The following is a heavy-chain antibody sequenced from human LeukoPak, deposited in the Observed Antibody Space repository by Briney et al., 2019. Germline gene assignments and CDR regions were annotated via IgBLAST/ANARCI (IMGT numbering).Heavy chain of an antibody. Sequence: ASVKVSCKASGYTFTSYGISWVRQAPGQGLEWMGWISAYNGNTNYAQKLQGRVTMTTDTSTSTAYMELRSLRSDDTAVYYRARDLCSGGSCYSAWFDPWGQGTLVTVSS. D-gene: IGHD2-15*01. CDR1: GYTFTSYG. V-gene: IGHV1-18*04. J-gene: IGHJ5*02. CDR3: ARDLCSGGSCYSAWFDP. CDR2: ISAYNGNT.